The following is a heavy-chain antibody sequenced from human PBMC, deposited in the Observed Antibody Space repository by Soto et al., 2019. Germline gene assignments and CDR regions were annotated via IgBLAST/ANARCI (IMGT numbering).Heavy chain of an antibody. D-gene: IGHD1-1*01. CDR2: INPSGGST. Sequence: ASVKVSCKASGYTFTSYYMHWVRQAPGQGLEWMGIINPSGGSTSYAQKFQGRVTMTRDTSTSTVYMELSSLRSEDTAVYYCARDGGRNVGNYYYYYGMDVWGQGTTVTVSS. J-gene: IGHJ6*02. V-gene: IGHV1-46*01. CDR3: ARDGGRNVGNYYYYYGMDV. CDR1: GYTFTSYY.